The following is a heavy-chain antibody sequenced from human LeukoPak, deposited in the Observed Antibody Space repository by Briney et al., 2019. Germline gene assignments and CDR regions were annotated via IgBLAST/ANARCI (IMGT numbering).Heavy chain of an antibody. V-gene: IGHV4-4*02. CDR3: ARVLRYCSGGNCYSGGLGYMDV. CDR2: IYHSGST. Sequence: SGTLSLTCAVSGGSISSSNWWSWVRQPPGKGLEWIGEIYHSGSTNYNPSLKSRVTILEDKSKNQFSLKMSSVTAADTAVYYCARVLRYCSGGNCYSGGLGYMDVWGKGTTVTISS. CDR1: GGSISSSNW. J-gene: IGHJ6*03. D-gene: IGHD2-15*01.